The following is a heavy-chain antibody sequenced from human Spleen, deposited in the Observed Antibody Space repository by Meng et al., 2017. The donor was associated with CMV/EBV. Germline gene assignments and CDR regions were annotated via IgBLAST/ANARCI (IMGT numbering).Heavy chain of an antibody. Sequence: SGYSFTGYWIAWVRQKPRKDLEWIGISYPGDSDTTYSPCIQSQVAISADESITTAYLQWSSLKASDTAIYYCARQLDTRTWDNWFDPWGQGTLVTVSS. V-gene: IGHV5-51*01. J-gene: IGHJ5*02. CDR1: GYSFTGYW. CDR2: SYPGDSDT. D-gene: IGHD2-2*01. CDR3: ARQLDTRTWDNWFDP.